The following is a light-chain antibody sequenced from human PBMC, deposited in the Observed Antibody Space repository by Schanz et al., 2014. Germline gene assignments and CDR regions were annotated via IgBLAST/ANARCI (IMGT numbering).Light chain of an antibody. CDR3: NSFTSSHTHV. Sequence: QSALTQPPSASGSPGQSVTISCTGTSSDVGGYNYVSWYQQHPGKAPKLMIYEVSNRPSGVSNRFSGSKSGNTASLTISGLQAEDEADYYCNSFTSSHTHVFGGGTKLTVL. J-gene: IGLJ3*02. V-gene: IGLV2-14*01. CDR2: EVS. CDR1: SSDVGGYNY.